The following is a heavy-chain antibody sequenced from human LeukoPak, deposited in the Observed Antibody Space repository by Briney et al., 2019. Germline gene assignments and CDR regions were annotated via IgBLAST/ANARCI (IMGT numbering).Heavy chain of an antibody. V-gene: IGHV4-34*01. CDR2: INHSGST. CDR1: GGSFSGYY. J-gene: IGHJ4*02. Sequence: SETLSLTCAVYGGSFSGYYWSWIRQPPGKGLEWIGEINHSGSTNYNPSLKSRVTISVDTSKSQFSLKLSSVTAADTAVYYCALLDYDILTGSDYWGQGTLVTVSS. CDR3: ALLDYDILTGSDY. D-gene: IGHD3-9*01.